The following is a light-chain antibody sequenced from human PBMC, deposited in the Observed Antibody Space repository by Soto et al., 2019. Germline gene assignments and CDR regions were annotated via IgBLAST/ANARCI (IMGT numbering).Light chain of an antibody. CDR1: SSDVGRYNY. J-gene: IGLJ3*02. Sequence: QSALTQPPSASGSPGQSVTISCTGTSSDVGRYNYVSWYQHHPGKAPKLMIYEVTKRPSGVPDRFSGSKSGNTASLTVSGLQADDEAEYFCCSHAGINNFLVFGGGTKLTVL. CDR3: CSHAGINNFLV. V-gene: IGLV2-8*01. CDR2: EVT.